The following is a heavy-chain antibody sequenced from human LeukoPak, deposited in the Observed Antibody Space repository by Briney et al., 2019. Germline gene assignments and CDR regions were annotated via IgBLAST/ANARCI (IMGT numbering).Heavy chain of an antibody. D-gene: IGHD2-15*01. CDR3: ARKSSGGSVWFDP. CDR1: GGSISSYY. V-gene: IGHV4-59*01. Sequence: SETLSLTCTVSGGSISSYYWSWIRQPPGKGLERIGYIYYSGSTNYNPSLKSRVTISVDTSKNQFSLKLSSVSAADTAVYYCARKSSGGSVWFDPWGQGTLVTVSS. CDR2: IYYSGST. J-gene: IGHJ5*02.